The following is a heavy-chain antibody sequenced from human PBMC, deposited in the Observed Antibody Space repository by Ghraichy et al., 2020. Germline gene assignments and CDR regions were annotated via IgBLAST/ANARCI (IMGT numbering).Heavy chain of an antibody. CDR2: VYSDGSRI. J-gene: IGHJ3*02. CDR1: GFTFSNHL. CDR3: ARDGLYGGVWYDAFDI. Sequence: GGSLRLSCVASGFTFSNHLVHWVHQAPGKGLVWVSRVYSDGSRIGYADSVRGRFTISRDNAKNTLYLQMNSLRAEDTAIYYCARDGLYGGVWYDAFDIWGQGTMVTVSS. D-gene: IGHD6-19*01. V-gene: IGHV3-74*01.